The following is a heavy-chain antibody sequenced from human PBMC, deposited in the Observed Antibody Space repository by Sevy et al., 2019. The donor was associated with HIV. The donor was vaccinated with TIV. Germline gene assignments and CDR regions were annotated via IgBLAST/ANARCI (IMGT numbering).Heavy chain of an antibody. CDR2: INSDGSST. J-gene: IGHJ6*03. D-gene: IGHD6-13*01. CDR3: ARSGQQLVRRVHYYYYYYMDV. CDR1: GFTFSSYW. Sequence: GGSLRLSCAASGFTFSSYWMHWVRQAPGKGLVWVSRINSDGSSTSYADSVKGRFTISRDNAKNTLYLQMNSPRAEDTAVYYCARSGQQLVRRVHYYYYYYMDVWGKGTTVTVSS. V-gene: IGHV3-74*01.